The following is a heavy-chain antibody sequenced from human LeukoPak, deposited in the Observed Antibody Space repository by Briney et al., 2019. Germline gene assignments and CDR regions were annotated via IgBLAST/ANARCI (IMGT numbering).Heavy chain of an antibody. CDR1: GFTFSSYT. V-gene: IGHV3-7*01. J-gene: IGHJ4*02. CDR2: IKQDGSEK. D-gene: IGHD3-10*01. Sequence: GGSLRLSCAASGFTFSSYTMNWVRQAPGKGLEWVANIKQDGSEKYYVDSVKGRFTISRDNAKNSLYLQLNSLRAEDTAVYYCTTRVGSGTYYRYDYWGQGTLVTVSS. CDR3: TTRVGSGTYYRYDY.